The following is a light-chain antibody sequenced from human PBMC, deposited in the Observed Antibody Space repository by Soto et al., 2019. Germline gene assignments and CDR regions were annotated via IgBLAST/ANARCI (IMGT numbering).Light chain of an antibody. CDR1: QSVSNNY. CDR2: GAS. Sequence: EIVLTQSPCTLSLSPGERATLSCRASQSVSNNYLAWYQQKPGQAPRLLIYGASNRATGIPGRFSGSGSGTDFTLTISRLEPEDFAVYYCQQYGSSGTFGQGTKVEIK. CDR3: QQYGSSGT. J-gene: IGKJ1*01. V-gene: IGKV3-20*01.